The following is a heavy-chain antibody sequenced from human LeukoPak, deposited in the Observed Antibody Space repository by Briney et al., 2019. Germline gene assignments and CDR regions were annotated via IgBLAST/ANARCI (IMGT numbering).Heavy chain of an antibody. CDR1: GGSISSGSYY. J-gene: IGHJ4*02. CDR2: INHSGST. V-gene: IGHV4-61*10. Sequence: SETLSLTCTVSGGSISSGSYYWSWIRQPAGKGLEWIGEINHSGSTNYNPSLKSRVTISVDTSKNQFSLKLSSVTAADTAVYYCARETFDYWGQGTLVTVSS. CDR3: ARETFDY.